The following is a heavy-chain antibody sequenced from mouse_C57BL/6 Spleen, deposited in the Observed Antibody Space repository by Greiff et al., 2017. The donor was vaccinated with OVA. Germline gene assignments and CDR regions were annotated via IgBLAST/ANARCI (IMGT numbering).Heavy chain of an antibody. J-gene: IGHJ2*01. CDR2: ISYDGSN. D-gene: IGHD3-3*01. V-gene: IGHV3-6*01. CDR3: ARGLLFDY. CDR1: GYSITSGYY. Sequence: EVKLQESGPGLVKPSQSLSLTCSVTGYSITSGYYWNWIRQFPGNKLEWMGYISYDGSNNYNPSLKNRISITRDTSKNQFFLKLNSVTTEDTATYYCARGLLFDYWGQGTTLTVSS.